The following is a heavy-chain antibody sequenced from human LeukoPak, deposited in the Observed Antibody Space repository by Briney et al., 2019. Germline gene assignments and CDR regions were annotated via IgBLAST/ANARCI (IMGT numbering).Heavy chain of an antibody. CDR3: AILDDYTGDC. J-gene: IGHJ4*02. V-gene: IGHV5-51*01. CDR1: GYSFSTNW. D-gene: IGHD3-16*01. CDR2: IYPSDPDT. Sequence: GESLKISCKGSGYSFSTNWIAWVRQMPGKGLEWMGIIYPSDPDTIYSPSFQGQVTISADKSISTAYLQWSSLKASDIVMYYCAILDDYTGDCWGQGTLVTVSS.